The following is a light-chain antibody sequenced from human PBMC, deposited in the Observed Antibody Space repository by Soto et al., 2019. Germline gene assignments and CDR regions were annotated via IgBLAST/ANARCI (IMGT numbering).Light chain of an antibody. J-gene: IGKJ3*01. CDR1: QSLTSW. V-gene: IGKV1-5*03. CDR3: QQYNGHPFP. CDR2: KAS. Sequence: DIQLTQSPSTLSASVGDRVTITCRASQSLTSWLAWYQQKPGRAPKLLIYKASSLESGVPSRFSGSGSGTEFPLIIRSVQTEDFANYYCQQYNGHPFPFGPGTKVEIK.